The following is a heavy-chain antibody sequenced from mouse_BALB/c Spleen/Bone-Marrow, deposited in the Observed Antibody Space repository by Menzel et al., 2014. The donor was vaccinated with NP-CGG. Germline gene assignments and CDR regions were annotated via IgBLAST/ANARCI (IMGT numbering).Heavy chain of an antibody. Sequence: QVHLQQPGAELAKPGASVKMSCKASGYTFTSYWMHWEKQRPGQGLEWIGYINPSTGYTEYNQKFKDKATLTADKSSSTAYMQPSSLTSEDSAVYYCARWGLRSDYWGQGTTLTVSS. CDR1: GYTFTSYW. CDR2: INPSTGYT. D-gene: IGHD2-4*01. V-gene: IGHV1-7*01. J-gene: IGHJ2*01. CDR3: ARWGLRSDY.